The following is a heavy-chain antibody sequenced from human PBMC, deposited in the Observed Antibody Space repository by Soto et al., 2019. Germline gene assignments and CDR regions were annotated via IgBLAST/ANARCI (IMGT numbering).Heavy chain of an antibody. CDR3: AKAGTTVTTFDGMDV. CDR2: TSDDGSNK. D-gene: IGHD4-17*01. J-gene: IGHJ6*02. CDR1: GFTFSTYG. Sequence: QVQLVESGGGVVQPGRSLRLSCAASGFTFSTYGMHWVRQAPGKGLEWVAVTSDDGSNKYYGDSVKGRFTISRDNSKSTLYLQMNSLRAEDTAVYYCAKAGTTVTTFDGMDVWGQGTTVTVSS. V-gene: IGHV3-30*18.